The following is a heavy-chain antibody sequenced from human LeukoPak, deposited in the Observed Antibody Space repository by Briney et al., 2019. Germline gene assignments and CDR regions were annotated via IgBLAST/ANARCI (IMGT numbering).Heavy chain of an antibody. D-gene: IGHD4-17*01. J-gene: IGHJ4*02. V-gene: IGHV4-34*01. CDR2: INHSGYT. Sequence: RPSETLSLTCAVSGVSFDDYYWAWVRQTPGKGLEWIGEINHSGYTNDSPSLKSRVTLSIDTSRKQFSLNLRSVTVADAGFYYCTRMTTGTDYWGQGTLVTVSS. CDR1: GVSFDDYY. CDR3: TRMTTGTDY.